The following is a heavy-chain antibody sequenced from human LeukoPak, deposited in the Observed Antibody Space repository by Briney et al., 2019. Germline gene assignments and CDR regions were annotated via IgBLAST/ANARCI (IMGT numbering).Heavy chain of an antibody. CDR2: IFNDGGT. D-gene: IGHD5-18*01. V-gene: IGHV3-53*01. CDR3: AKDPPTVMANAFHI. J-gene: IGHJ3*02. Sequence: GGSLRLSCAVSGFTVGRNYMSWVRQAPGKGLDWVSAIFNDGGTHYADSVKGRFTISRDNSKNSLYLQMNSLRADDTAVYSCAKDPPTVMANAFHIWGQGTMVTVS. CDR1: GFTVGRNY.